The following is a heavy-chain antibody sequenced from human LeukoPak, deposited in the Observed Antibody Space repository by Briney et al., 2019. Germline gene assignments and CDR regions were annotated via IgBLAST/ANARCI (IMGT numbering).Heavy chain of an antibody. J-gene: IGHJ4*02. Sequence: PGRSLRLSCAASGFIFSSYGMHWVRQAPGKGLEWVANIKQDGSEKYYVDSVKGRFTISRDNAKNSLYLQMNSLRADDTAVYYCARDLDWGLPDYFDFWGQGTLVTVSS. CDR1: GFIFSSYG. CDR3: ARDLDWGLPDYFDF. CDR2: IKQDGSEK. V-gene: IGHV3-7*01. D-gene: IGHD7-27*01.